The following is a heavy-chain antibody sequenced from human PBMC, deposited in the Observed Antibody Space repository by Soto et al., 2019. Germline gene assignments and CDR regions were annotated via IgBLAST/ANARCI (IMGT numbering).Heavy chain of an antibody. CDR2: ISGSGGST. D-gene: IGHD6-6*01. CDR1: GFTFSSYA. V-gene: IGHV3-23*01. Sequence: EVQLLESGGGLVQPGGSLRLSCAASGFTFSSYAMSWVRQAPGKGLEWVSAISGSGGSTYYADSVKGRFTISRDNSKHPLYLQMNSLRAEDTAVYYCAKGVSSLPYYFDYWGQGTLVTVSS. CDR3: AKGVSSLPYYFDY. J-gene: IGHJ4*02.